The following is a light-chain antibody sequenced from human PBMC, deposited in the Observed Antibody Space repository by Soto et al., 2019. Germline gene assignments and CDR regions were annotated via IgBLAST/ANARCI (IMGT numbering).Light chain of an antibody. CDR1: QSVSSN. CDR2: GAS. J-gene: IGKJ4*01. CDR3: HQYNNWPLT. V-gene: IGKV3D-15*01. Sequence: EIVMTQSPATLSVSPGERATLSCRASQSVSSNLAWYQQKPGQAPRLLIYGASTRATGIPARFSGSWSGTEFTLTISSLQSEDFAVYYCHQYNNWPLTFGGGTKVEIK.